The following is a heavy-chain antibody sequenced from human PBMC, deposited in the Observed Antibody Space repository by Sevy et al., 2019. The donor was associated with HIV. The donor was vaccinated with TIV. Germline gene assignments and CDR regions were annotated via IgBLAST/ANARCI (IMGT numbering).Heavy chain of an antibody. CDR2: ISANTG. CDR1: GYTFTTYG. D-gene: IGHD3-3*01. V-gene: IGHV1-18*04. J-gene: IGHJ4*02. Sequence: ASVKVSCKASGYTFTTYGFSWVRQAPGQGLEWMGWISANTGARSLQDRITMTTDASKSTAYMEVRSLRSDDTAVYYWARQRHYDFWSIDSWGQGTLVTVSS. CDR3: ARQRHYDFWSIDS.